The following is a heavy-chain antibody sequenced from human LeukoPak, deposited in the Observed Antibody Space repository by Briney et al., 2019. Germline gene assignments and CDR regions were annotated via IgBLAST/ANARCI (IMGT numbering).Heavy chain of an antibody. Sequence: PGGSLRLSCAASGFTFSSYSMNWGRQAPGEGREWVSSISSSSRYVYYADSVKGRFTISRDNAKNSLYLQMNSLRAEDTAVYYCASALVVGADAFDIWGQGTMVTVSS. CDR2: ISSSSRYV. D-gene: IGHD1-26*01. J-gene: IGHJ3*02. CDR3: ASALVVGADAFDI. V-gene: IGHV3-21*01. CDR1: GFTFSSYS.